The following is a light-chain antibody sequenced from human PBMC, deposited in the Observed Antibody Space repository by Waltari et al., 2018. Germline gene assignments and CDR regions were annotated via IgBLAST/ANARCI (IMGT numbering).Light chain of an antibody. Sequence: EIVLTQSPGTLSLSPGDRATLSCRASQSISRFLAWYQQKPGPAPRLLIYAASNRATGIPDRFSGSGSGTDFSLTISRLEPEDFAVYFCQNHERLPAVFGQGTKVEIK. CDR1: QSISRF. CDR3: QNHERLPAV. V-gene: IGKV3-20*01. CDR2: AAS. J-gene: IGKJ1*01.